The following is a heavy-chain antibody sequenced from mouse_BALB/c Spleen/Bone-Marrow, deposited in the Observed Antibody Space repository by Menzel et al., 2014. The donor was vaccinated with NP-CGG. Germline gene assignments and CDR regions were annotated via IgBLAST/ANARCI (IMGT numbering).Heavy chain of an antibody. Sequence: DVKLQESGPGLVKPSQSLSLTCTVTGYSITSDYAWNWIRQFPGNRQEWMGYISYSGSTYYNPSLKSRISITRDTSKNQFFLQLNSVTSEDTATYYCARGRAYDTSYWFAYWGQGTLVTVSA. CDR2: ISYSGST. J-gene: IGHJ3*01. CDR3: ARGRAYDTSYWFAY. D-gene: IGHD1-1*01. V-gene: IGHV3-2*02. CDR1: GYSITSDYA.